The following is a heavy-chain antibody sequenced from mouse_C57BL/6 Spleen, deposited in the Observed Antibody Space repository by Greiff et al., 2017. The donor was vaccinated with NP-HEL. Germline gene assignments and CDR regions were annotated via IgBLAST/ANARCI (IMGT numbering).Heavy chain of an antibody. Sequence: EVMLVESAGGLVQPGSSMKLSCTASGFTFSDYYMAWVRQVPEKGLEWVANINYDGSSTYYLDSLKSRFIISRDNAKNILYLQMSSLKSEDTATYYCARYEGPPLTGAWFAYWGQGTLVTVSA. V-gene: IGHV5-16*01. D-gene: IGHD4-1*01. J-gene: IGHJ3*01. CDR2: INYDGSST. CDR3: ARYEGPPLTGAWFAY. CDR1: GFTFSDYY.